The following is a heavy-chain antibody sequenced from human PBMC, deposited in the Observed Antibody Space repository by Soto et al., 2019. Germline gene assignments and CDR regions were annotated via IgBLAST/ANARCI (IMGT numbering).Heavy chain of an antibody. CDR2: IYWDDDN. J-gene: IGHJ4*02. Sequence: TLSLTCAVSGGSISSGGYSWSWIRQPPGKGLEWIALIYWDDDNRYSPSLKSRLTITKDTSKNQVVLTMTNMDPVDTATYYCAHSRGIAAAGLDYWGQGTLVTVSS. D-gene: IGHD6-13*01. CDR3: AHSRGIAAAGLDY. CDR1: GGSISSGGYS. V-gene: IGHV2-5*08.